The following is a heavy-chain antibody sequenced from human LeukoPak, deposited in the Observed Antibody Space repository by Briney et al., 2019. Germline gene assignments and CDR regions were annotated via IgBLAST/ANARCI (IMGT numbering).Heavy chain of an antibody. CDR2: IRTKAYGGTT. Sequence: GVLRLSCTASGFTFGDYVMSWVRQAPGKGLEWVGFIRTKAYGGTTQYAASVKGRFTISRDDSINVAYLEMNSLQTEDTAMYYCTRGLSYYASGSYLYWGQGTLVTVSS. D-gene: IGHD3-10*01. J-gene: IGHJ4*02. CDR1: GFTFGDYV. CDR3: TRGLSYYASGSYLY. V-gene: IGHV3-49*04.